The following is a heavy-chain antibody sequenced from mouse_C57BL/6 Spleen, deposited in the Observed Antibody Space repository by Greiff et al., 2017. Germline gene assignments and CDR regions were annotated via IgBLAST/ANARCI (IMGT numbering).Heavy chain of an antibody. V-gene: IGHV2-2*01. D-gene: IGHD2-4*01. CDR1: GFSLTSYG. CDR2: IWSGGST. CDR3: ARHDYDWNFDV. J-gene: IGHJ1*03. Sequence: VKLKQSGPGLVQPSQSLSITCTVSGFSLTSYGVHWVRQSPGKGLEWLGVIWSGGSTDYNAAFISRLSISKDNSKSQVFFKMNSLQADDTAIYYCARHDYDWNFDVWGTGTTVTVSS.